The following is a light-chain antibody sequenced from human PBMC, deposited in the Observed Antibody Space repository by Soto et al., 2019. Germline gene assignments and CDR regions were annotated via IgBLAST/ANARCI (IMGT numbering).Light chain of an antibody. CDR2: EGS. CDR1: SSDVGSYNL. CDR3: CSYAGSSTPVV. J-gene: IGLJ2*01. Sequence: QSALTQPASVSGSPGQSITISCTGTSSDVGSYNLVSWYQQHPGKAPKLMIYEGSKRPSGVSNRFSGSKSGNTASLTISGLQAEDEADYYCCSYAGSSTPVVFGVGTQLTVL. V-gene: IGLV2-23*01.